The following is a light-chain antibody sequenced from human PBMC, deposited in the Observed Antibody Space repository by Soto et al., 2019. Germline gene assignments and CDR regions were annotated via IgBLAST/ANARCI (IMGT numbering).Light chain of an antibody. CDR2: LGS. Sequence: DIVMTQSPLSLPVTPGEPASISCRSSQSLLHRNGCNYLDWYLQKPGQSPQLLIYLGSNRASGVHDRFSGSGSGTDFTLKISRVEAEDVGVYYCMQALQTPITFGPGTKVDIK. J-gene: IGKJ3*01. CDR3: MQALQTPIT. CDR1: QSLLHRNGCNY. V-gene: IGKV2-28*01.